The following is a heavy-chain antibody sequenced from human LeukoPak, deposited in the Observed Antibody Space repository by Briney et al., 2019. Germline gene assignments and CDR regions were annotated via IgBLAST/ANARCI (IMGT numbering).Heavy chain of an antibody. D-gene: IGHD3-22*01. V-gene: IGHV3-11*01. Sequence: GGSLRLSCAASGFTFSDYYMSWIRQAPGKGLEWVSYISSSGSTIYYADSVKGRFAISRDNAKNSLYLQMNSLRAEDTAVYYCARHRGVVVITTLDYWGQGTLVTVSS. CDR3: ARHRGVVVITTLDY. J-gene: IGHJ4*02. CDR1: GFTFSDYY. CDR2: ISSSGSTI.